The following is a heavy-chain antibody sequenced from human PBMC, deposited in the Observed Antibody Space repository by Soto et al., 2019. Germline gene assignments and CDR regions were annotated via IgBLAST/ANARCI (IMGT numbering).Heavy chain of an antibody. CDR1: GFTVSTNY. J-gene: IGHJ5*02. V-gene: IGHV3-66*01. D-gene: IGHD2-15*01. Sequence: EVQLVESGGGLVQPGASLRLSCAATGFTVSTNYMSWVRQAPGKGLEWVSVIYSGGSTHYADSVKGRFTISRDNSKNTLYLQMNSLRVEDTAVYFCARGGQGLGSAWGQGTQVTVSS. CDR2: IYSGGST. CDR3: ARGGQGLGSA.